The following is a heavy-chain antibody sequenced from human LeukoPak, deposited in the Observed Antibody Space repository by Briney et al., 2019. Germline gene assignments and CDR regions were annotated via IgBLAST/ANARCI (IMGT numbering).Heavy chain of an antibody. J-gene: IGHJ6*02. CDR1: GYTFTCYG. D-gene: IGHD2-15*01. CDR2: ISDYNGNT. CDR3: ARNKGPLGRVDYYYYYGMDV. V-gene: IGHV1-18*01. Sequence: VTVSFKCSGYTFTCYGFSGVRQPPGQGLEWVGWISDYNGNTNYAKKLQCRVTMTTETSTRTAYIELRSMRSDDTAVYYCARNKGPLGRVDYYYYYGMDVWGQGTTVTVSS.